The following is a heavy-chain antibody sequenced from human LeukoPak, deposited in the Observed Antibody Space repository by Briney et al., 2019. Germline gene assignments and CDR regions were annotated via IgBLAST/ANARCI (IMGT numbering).Heavy chain of an antibody. CDR3: AKEYFDIVVVPAAVATSGYFDY. J-gene: IGHJ4*02. D-gene: IGHD2-2*01. CDR1: GFTFSSYA. CDR2: ISGSGGST. Sequence: GGSVRLSCAASGFTFSSYAMSWVRQAPGKGLEWVSAISGSGGSTYYADSVKGRFTISRDNSKNTLYLQMNSLRAEDTAVYYCAKEYFDIVVVPAAVATSGYFDYWGQGTLVTVSS. V-gene: IGHV3-23*01.